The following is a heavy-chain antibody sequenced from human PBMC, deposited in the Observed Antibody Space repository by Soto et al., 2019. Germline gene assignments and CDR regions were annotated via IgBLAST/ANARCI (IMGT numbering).Heavy chain of an antibody. D-gene: IGHD2-15*01. CDR2: ISSTGDNI. Sequence: EVQLVESGGGLVQPGGSLRLSWAASALTFSTYSMNWVRQAPGRGLEWVSYISSTGDNIYYADSVKGRFTISRDNAKNSLYLQMNSLRVDDTAVYYCARSRWDYWGQGTLVTVSS. J-gene: IGHJ4*02. CDR1: ALTFSTYS. CDR3: ARSRWDY. V-gene: IGHV3-48*01.